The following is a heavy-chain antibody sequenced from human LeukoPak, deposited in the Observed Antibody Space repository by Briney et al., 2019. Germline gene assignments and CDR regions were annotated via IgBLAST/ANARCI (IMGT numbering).Heavy chain of an antibody. D-gene: IGHD6-19*01. Sequence: GGSLRLSCAASGFTVSSNYMSWVRQAPGKGLEWVSVIYSGGSTYYADSVKGRFTISRDNSKNTLYLQMNSLRAEDTAVYYCATVAVARYWYFDLWGRGTLVTVSS. J-gene: IGHJ2*01. V-gene: IGHV3-53*01. CDR3: ATVAVARYWYFDL. CDR2: IYSGGST. CDR1: GFTVSSNY.